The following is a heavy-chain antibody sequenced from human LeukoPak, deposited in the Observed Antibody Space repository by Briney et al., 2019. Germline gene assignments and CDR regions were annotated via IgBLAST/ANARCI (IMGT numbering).Heavy chain of an antibody. Sequence: SQTLSLTCAISGDSVSSNSATWNWIRQSPSRGLEWLGRTYYRSKFYNDYAVSVKSRITINPDTSKNQFSLQLNSVTPEDTAVYYCARPYDTRGYFPDYWGQGTLVTVSS. D-gene: IGHD3-22*01. CDR2: TYYRSKFYN. J-gene: IGHJ4*02. CDR3: ARPYDTRGYFPDY. CDR1: GDSVSSNSAT. V-gene: IGHV6-1*01.